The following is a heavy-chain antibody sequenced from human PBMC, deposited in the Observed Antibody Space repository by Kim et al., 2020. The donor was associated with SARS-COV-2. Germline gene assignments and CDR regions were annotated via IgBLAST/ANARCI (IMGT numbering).Heavy chain of an antibody. CDR3: ARTNYDSSGYYSSLDS. D-gene: IGHD3-22*01. CDR2: IYHTGST. J-gene: IGHJ5*01. CDR1: GGSITGYY. Sequence: SETLSLTCTVSGGSITGYYWSWIRQSPGKGLVWIGYIYHTGSTDYNPSLRSRVTISVDTSKNHFSLKLTSVTAADTAVYYCARTNYDSSGYYSSLDSWC. V-gene: IGHV4-59*01.